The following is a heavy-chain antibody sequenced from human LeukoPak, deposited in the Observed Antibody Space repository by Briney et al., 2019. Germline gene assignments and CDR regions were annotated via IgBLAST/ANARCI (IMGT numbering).Heavy chain of an antibody. J-gene: IGHJ4*02. CDR3: ARGRGSDYEYFDY. CDR2: INPNSDST. V-gene: IGHV1-2*02. Sequence: ASVKVSCKASGYTFTGYYIHWVRQAPGQGLEWMGWINPNSDSTNYAQKFQGRVTLTRDTSISTAHMELSRLRSDDTAVFYCARGRGSDYEYFDYWGQGTLVTVSS. D-gene: IGHD5-12*01. CDR1: GYTFTGYY.